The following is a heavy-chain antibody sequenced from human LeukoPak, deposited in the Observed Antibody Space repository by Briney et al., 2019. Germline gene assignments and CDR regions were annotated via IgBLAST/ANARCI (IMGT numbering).Heavy chain of an antibody. CDR2: INPNSGGT. Sequence: ASVKVSCKASGYTFTGYYMHWVRQAPGQGLEWMGRINPNSGGTNYAQKFQGRVTMTRDTSISTAYVELSRLRSDDTAVYYCARVSPSIAAAGTPYYFDYWGQGTLVTVSS. V-gene: IGHV1-2*06. D-gene: IGHD6-13*01. CDR3: ARVSPSIAAAGTPYYFDY. J-gene: IGHJ4*02. CDR1: GYTFTGYY.